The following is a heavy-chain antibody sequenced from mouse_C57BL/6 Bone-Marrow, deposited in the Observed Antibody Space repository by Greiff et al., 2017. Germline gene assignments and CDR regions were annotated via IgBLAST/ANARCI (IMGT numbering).Heavy chain of an antibody. V-gene: IGHV1-4*01. Sequence: VQLKQSGAELARPGASVKMSCKASGYTFTSYTMHWVKQRPGQGLEWIGYINPSSGYTKYNQKFKDKATLTADKSSSTAYRQLSSLTSEDSAVYYCARTLVGVFAYWGQGTLVTVSA. CDR3: ARTLVGVFAY. CDR1: GYTFTSYT. CDR2: INPSSGYT. J-gene: IGHJ3*01. D-gene: IGHD2-1*01.